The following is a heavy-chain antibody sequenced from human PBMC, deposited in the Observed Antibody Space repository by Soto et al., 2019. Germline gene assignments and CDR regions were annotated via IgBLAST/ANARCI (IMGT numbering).Heavy chain of an antibody. V-gene: IGHV3-48*02. J-gene: IGHJ6*02. CDR3: NRDGSRGYDMDV. CDR2: ISGSGRTI. CDR1: GFSFSTHA. Sequence: PGGSLRLSCAASGFSFSTHALNWVRQAPGKGLEWVSYISGSGRTIYYADSVKGRFTISRDNARNSLYLQMNSLTDEDTAVYYCNRDGSRGYDMDVWGQGTTVTVS. D-gene: IGHD1-1*01.